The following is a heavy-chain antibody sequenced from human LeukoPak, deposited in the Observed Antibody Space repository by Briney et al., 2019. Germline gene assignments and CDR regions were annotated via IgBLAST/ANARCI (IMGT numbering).Heavy chain of an antibody. Sequence: GGSLRLSCAASGFTFTRSGMHWVRQAPGKGLEWLAVIPYDGSDKYFADSVKGRFTISRDNSNNTLYLQMNSLRAEDTAVYYCAKDRSGSWSFDYWGQGTLVTVSS. D-gene: IGHD6-13*01. V-gene: IGHV3-30*18. J-gene: IGHJ4*02. CDR3: AKDRSGSWSFDY. CDR1: GFTFTRSG. CDR2: IPYDGSDK.